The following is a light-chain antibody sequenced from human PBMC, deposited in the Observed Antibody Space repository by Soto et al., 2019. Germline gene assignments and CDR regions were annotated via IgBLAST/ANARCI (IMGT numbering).Light chain of an antibody. J-gene: IGKJ1*01. V-gene: IGKV1-8*01. CDR3: QHYNSYSEA. CDR1: QGINSY. CDR2: AAS. Sequence: AIRMTQSPSSLSASTGDRVTITCRASQGINSYLAWYQQKPGKAPKLLIYAASTLQSGVPSRFSGSGSGTEFSLTISSLQPDDFATYYCQHYNSYSEAFGQGTRWIS.